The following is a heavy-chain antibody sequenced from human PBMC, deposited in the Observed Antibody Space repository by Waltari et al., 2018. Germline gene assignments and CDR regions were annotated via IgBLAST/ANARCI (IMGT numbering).Heavy chain of an antibody. D-gene: IGHD6-25*01. Sequence: QVQLQESGPGLVKPSETLSLTCAVSGYSISSGYYWGWIRQPPGKGLEWIGSIYHSGRTYYNPSLKSRVTISVDTSKNQFSLKLSSVTAADTAVYYCARDGKTATDYWGQGTLVTVSS. CDR2: IYHSGRT. CDR1: GYSISSGYY. V-gene: IGHV4-38-2*02. CDR3: ARDGKTATDY. J-gene: IGHJ4*02.